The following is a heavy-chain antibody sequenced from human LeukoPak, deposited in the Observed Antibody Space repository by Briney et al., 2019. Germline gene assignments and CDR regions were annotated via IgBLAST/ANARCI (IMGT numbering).Heavy chain of an antibody. V-gene: IGHV4-61*05. Sequence: PSETLSLTCTASGGSISSSAYFWVWIRLPPGKGLEWIGFIHYSGNTNYNPSLKSRVTISVDTSKNQVSLKVSSVTAADTAVYYCARGNAYYYYWGQGTLATVSS. J-gene: IGHJ4*02. CDR1: GGSISSSAYF. CDR3: ARGNAYYYY. CDR2: IHYSGNT.